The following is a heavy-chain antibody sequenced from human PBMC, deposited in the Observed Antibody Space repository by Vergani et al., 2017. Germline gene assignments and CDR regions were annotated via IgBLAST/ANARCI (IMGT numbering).Heavy chain of an antibody. Sequence: QVQPVQSGAEVKKPGASVKVSCKASGYTFTDFFMHWVRQAPGQGLEWIGWINPNSGYTNYGQKFQGRVTMTRDTSISTAYMELSNLRSDDTAVYYCARVGTSSNRDYFDYWGQGTLVTVSS. J-gene: IGHJ4*02. CDR2: INPNSGYT. D-gene: IGHD2-2*01. CDR3: ARVGTSSNRDYFDY. V-gene: IGHV1-2*02. CDR1: GYTFTDFF.